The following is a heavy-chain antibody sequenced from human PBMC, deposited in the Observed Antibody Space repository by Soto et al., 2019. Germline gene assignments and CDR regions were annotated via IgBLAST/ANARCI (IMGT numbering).Heavy chain of an antibody. CDR3: AKDVSSSWYVGDNWFDP. Sequence: EVQLVESGGGLVQPGRSLRLSCAASGFTFDDYAMHWVRQAPGKGLEWVSGISWNSGSIGYADSVKGRFTISRDNAKSSLYLQMNSLRAEDTALYYCAKDVSSSWYVGDNWFDPWGQGTLVTVSS. CDR2: ISWNSGSI. D-gene: IGHD6-13*01. J-gene: IGHJ5*02. V-gene: IGHV3-9*01. CDR1: GFTFDDYA.